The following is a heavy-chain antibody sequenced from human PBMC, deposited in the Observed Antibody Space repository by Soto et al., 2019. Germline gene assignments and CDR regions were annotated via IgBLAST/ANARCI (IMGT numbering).Heavy chain of an antibody. D-gene: IGHD6-13*01. CDR2: LSSNGIGT. V-gene: IGHV3-64D*06. J-gene: IGHJ6*02. CDR3: VKDMGQAAVGIRYPYGLDV. CDR1: GFSVSSFG. Sequence: XRSLRLSCSGAGFSVSSFGMHWVRQAPGKGLQHVSTLSSNGIGTYYADSVKGRFTFSRDTSKNTLYLQMSSLRTEDTAVYYCVKDMGQAAVGIRYPYGLDVWGLGTTVTVSS.